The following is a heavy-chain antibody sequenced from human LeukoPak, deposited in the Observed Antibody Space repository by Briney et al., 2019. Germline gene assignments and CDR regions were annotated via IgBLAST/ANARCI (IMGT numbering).Heavy chain of an antibody. CDR1: GFTFSSYE. CDR2: ISSSGSTI. CDR3: ATGARYFDWLPGIYFDY. D-gene: IGHD3-9*01. Sequence: GGSLRLSCAASGFTFSSYEMNWVREAPGKGLEWVSYISSSGSTIYYADSVKGRFTISRDNAKNSLYLQMNSLRAEDTAVYYCATGARYFDWLPGIYFDYWGQGTLVTVSS. J-gene: IGHJ4*02. V-gene: IGHV3-48*03.